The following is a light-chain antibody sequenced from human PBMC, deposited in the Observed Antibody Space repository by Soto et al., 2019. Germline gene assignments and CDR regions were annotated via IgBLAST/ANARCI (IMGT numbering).Light chain of an antibody. CDR2: LEGSGSY. CDR3: ETWDSNPHV. V-gene: IGLV4-60*02. Sequence: QSVLTQSSSASASLGSSVKLTCTLSSGHSSYIIAWHQQQPGKAPRYLMKLEGSGSYNKGSGVPDRFSGSSSGADRYLTIANPPFEDEADYYCETWDSNPHVFGTGTKVTVL. CDR1: SGHSSYI. J-gene: IGLJ1*01.